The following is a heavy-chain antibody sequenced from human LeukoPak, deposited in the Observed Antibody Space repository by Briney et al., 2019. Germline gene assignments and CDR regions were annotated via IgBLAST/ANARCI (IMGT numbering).Heavy chain of an antibody. Sequence: PSETLSLTCAVSGGSISSSSSYWGWIRQPPGKGLEWIGTIYYSGSTYYNPSLKSRVTISVDRSKNHFSLKLSSVTAADTAVYYCARVVDTPLVSPYYHYMDVWGKGTTVTVSS. J-gene: IGHJ6*03. CDR1: GGSISSSSSY. V-gene: IGHV4-39*07. D-gene: IGHD5-18*01. CDR3: ARVVDTPLVSPYYHYMDV. CDR2: IYYSGST.